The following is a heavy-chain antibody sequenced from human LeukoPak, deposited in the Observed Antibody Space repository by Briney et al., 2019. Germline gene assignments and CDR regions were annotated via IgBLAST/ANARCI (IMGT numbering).Heavy chain of an antibody. J-gene: IGHJ4*02. CDR3: ARHIDGYIHFDY. D-gene: IGHD5-24*01. Sequence: PSETLSLTCTVSGGSISSYYWSWIRQPPGKGLEWIGYIYDSGSTNYNPSLKSRVTISVDTSKNQFSLKLSSVTAADTVVYYCARHIDGYIHFDYWGQGTLVTVSS. V-gene: IGHV4-59*08. CDR2: IYDSGST. CDR1: GGSISSYY.